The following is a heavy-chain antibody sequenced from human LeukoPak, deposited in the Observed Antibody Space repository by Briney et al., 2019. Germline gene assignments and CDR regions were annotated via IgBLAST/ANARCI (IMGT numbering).Heavy chain of an antibody. CDR3: ARARRFFGY. V-gene: IGHV4-34*01. CDR2: INHSGST. Sequence: SETLSLTCAVYGGSFSGYYWSWIRQPPGKGLEWIGEINHSGSTNYNPSLKSRVTISVDTSKNQFSLKLRSVTAADTAVYYCARARRFFGYWGQGTLVTVSS. CDR1: GGSFSGYY. J-gene: IGHJ4*02.